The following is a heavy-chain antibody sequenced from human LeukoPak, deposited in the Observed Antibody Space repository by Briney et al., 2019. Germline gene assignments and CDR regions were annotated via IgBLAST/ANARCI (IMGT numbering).Heavy chain of an antibody. CDR2: ITSSSSYM. CDR1: GFTFSSYS. J-gene: IGHJ4*02. D-gene: IGHD6-6*01. Sequence: GGSLRLSCAASGFTFSSYSMNWVRQAPGKGLEWVSSITSSSSYMYYADSVKGRFTISRDNAKNSLYLQMNSLRAEDTAVYYCARAAASSSSEDYWGQGALVTVSS. V-gene: IGHV3-21*01. CDR3: ARAAASSSSEDY.